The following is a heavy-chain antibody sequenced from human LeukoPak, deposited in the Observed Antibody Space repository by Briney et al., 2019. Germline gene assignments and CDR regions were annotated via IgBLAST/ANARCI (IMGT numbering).Heavy chain of an antibody. CDR2: INHSGST. CDR3: ARRLPTARGFDL. Sequence: PSETLSHTCAVYGGSFSGYYWSWIRQPPGKGLEWIGEINHSGSTNYNPSLKSRVTISVDTSKNQFSLKLSSVTAADTAVYYCARRLPTARGFDLWGRGTLVTVSS. CDR1: GGSFSGYY. J-gene: IGHJ2*01. V-gene: IGHV4-34*01. D-gene: IGHD3-10*01.